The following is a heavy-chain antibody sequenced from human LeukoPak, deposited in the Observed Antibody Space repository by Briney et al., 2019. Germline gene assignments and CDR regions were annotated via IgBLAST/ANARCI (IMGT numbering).Heavy chain of an antibody. CDR1: DFSVNNNY. V-gene: IGHV3-53*01. CDR2: MDNFGIK. CDR3: AGGKYYGSGARPGYLGY. Sequence: QTGGSLRLSCAASDFSVNNNYVEWVRQAPGKELEWVSCMDNFGIKTYADSVQGRFTVSGDSSRNMVFLQMNSLRVEDTAVYYCAGGKYYGSGARPGYLGYWGLGTMVTVSS. D-gene: IGHD3-10*01. J-gene: IGHJ4*02.